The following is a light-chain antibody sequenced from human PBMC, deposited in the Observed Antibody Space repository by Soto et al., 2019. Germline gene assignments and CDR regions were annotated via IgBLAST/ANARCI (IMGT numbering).Light chain of an antibody. Sequence: DIQMTQSPSTLSASVGDRVTVTCRASQSISSWLVWYQQKPGKAPKLLIYKASTLESGVPSRFSGSGSGTEFTLTISSLQPDDFATYYCQQYDSYSRTFGQGTRREIK. V-gene: IGKV1-5*03. J-gene: IGKJ5*01. CDR3: QQYDSYSRT. CDR2: KAS. CDR1: QSISSW.